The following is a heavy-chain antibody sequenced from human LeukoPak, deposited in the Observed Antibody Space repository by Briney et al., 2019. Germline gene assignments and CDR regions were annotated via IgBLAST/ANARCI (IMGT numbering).Heavy chain of an antibody. Sequence: MGRIDPSDSYTNYSPSFQGHVTISADKSISTAYLQWSSLKASDTAMYYCARSSGSYGSDDYWGQGTLVTVSS. J-gene: IGHJ4*02. CDR2: IDPSDSYT. CDR3: ARSSGSYGSDDY. V-gene: IGHV5-10-1*01. D-gene: IGHD1-26*01.